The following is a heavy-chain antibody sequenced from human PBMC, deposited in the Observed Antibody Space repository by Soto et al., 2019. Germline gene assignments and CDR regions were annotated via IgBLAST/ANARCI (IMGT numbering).Heavy chain of an antibody. CDR3: ARLLYDRSGYYYFDY. Sequence: SETLSLTCTVSGGSISSYYWSWIRQPPGKGLEWIGYIYYSGSTNYNPSLKSRVTISVDTSKNQFSLKLISVTAADTAVYYCARLLYDRSGYYYFDYWGQGTLVTVSS. CDR2: IYYSGST. CDR1: GGSISSYY. J-gene: IGHJ4*02. V-gene: IGHV4-59*08. D-gene: IGHD3-22*01.